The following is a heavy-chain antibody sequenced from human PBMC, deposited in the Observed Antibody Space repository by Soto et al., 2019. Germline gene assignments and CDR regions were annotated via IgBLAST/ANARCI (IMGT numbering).Heavy chain of an antibody. CDR2: ISYDGSNK. J-gene: IGHJ6*02. CDR1: GFTFSSYG. Sequence: GGSLRLSCAASGFTFSSYGMHWVRQAPGKGLEWVAVISYDGSNKYYADSVKGRFTISRDNSKNTLYLQMNSLRAEDTAVYYSAKDLQYDSSGHPSSRYYYYGMDVWGQGTTVTVSS. D-gene: IGHD3-22*01. V-gene: IGHV3-30*18. CDR3: AKDLQYDSSGHPSSRYYYYGMDV.